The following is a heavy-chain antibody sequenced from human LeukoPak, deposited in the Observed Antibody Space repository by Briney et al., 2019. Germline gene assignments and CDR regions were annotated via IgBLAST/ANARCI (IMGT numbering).Heavy chain of an antibody. CDR3: ARGRDVATAYNSSWDGYYFDY. V-gene: IGHV4-59*01. Sequence: SETLSLTCTVSGGSISSYYWSWIRQPPGKGLEWIGYIYYSGSTNYNPSLKSRVTISVDTPKNQFSLKLSSVTAADTAVYYCARGRDVATAYNSSWDGYYFDYWGQGTLVTVSS. CDR1: GGSISSYY. D-gene: IGHD6-13*01. CDR2: IYYSGST. J-gene: IGHJ4*02.